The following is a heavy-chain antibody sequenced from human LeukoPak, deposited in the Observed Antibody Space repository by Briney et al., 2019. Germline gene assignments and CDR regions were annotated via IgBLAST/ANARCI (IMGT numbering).Heavy chain of an antibody. CDR2: IRYDGSRK. V-gene: IGHV3-30*02. CDR3: ARDRGSHPTWELSGFDY. D-gene: IGHD1-26*01. Sequence: GGSLRLSCAASGFTFSTYGMHWVRQAPGKGLEWVSFIRYDGSRKYYADSVKGRFTISRDNSKNTLYLQMNSLRAEDTAVYYCARDRGSHPTWELSGFDYWGQGTLVTVSS. CDR1: GFTFSTYG. J-gene: IGHJ4*02.